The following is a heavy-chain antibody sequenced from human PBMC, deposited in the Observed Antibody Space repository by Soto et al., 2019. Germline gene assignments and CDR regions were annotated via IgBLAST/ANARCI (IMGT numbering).Heavy chain of an antibody. CDR2: IYYSGST. CDR3: ARAWEYSYGLYYFDY. CDR1: GVSISSYY. J-gene: IGHJ4*02. Sequence: WETQSLTCTVSGVSISSYYWSWIRQPPGKGLEWIGYIYYSGSTNYNPSLKSRVTISVDTSKNQFSLKLSSVTAADTAVYYCARAWEYSYGLYYFDYWGQGTLVTVSS. D-gene: IGHD5-18*01. V-gene: IGHV4-59*01.